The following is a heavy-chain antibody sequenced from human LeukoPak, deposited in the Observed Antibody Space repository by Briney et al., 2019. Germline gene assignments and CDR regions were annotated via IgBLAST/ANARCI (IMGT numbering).Heavy chain of an antibody. D-gene: IGHD2-15*01. CDR1: GFXFGDYA. J-gene: IGHJ1*01. V-gene: IGHV3-53*01. CDR2: IYSGGST. CDR3: ARDSTAGGFHFQH. Sequence: PGGSLRLSCIASGFXFGDYALNWVRQAPGKGLEWVSVIYSGGSTYYADSVKGRFTISRDNSKNTLYLQMNSLRAEDTAVYYCARDSTAGGFHFQHWGQGTLVTVSS.